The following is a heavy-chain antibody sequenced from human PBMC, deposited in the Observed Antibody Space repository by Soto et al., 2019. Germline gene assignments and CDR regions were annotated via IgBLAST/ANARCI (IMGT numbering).Heavy chain of an antibody. D-gene: IGHD6-13*01. J-gene: IGHJ4*02. V-gene: IGHV3-49*04. CDR1: GFTFGDYA. CDR3: TLSYSSSWYYVSYFDY. Sequence: QPGGSLRLSCTASGFTFGDYAMSWVRQGPGKGLEWVGFIRSKAYGGTTEYAASVKGRFTISRDDSKSIAYLQMNSLKTEDTAVYYCTLSYSSSWYYVSYFDYWGQGTLVTVSS. CDR2: IRSKAYGGTT.